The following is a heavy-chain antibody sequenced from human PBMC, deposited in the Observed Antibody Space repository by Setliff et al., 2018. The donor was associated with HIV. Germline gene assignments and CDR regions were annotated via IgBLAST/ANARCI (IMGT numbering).Heavy chain of an antibody. D-gene: IGHD3-3*01. CDR3: GRDPFWSGYDAFDI. CDR1: GYIFTDYY. J-gene: IGHJ3*02. V-gene: IGHV1-2*06. CDR2: INPNSGGT. Sequence: ASVKVSCKASGYIFTDYYMHWVRQAPGQELGWMGRINPNSGGTNYAQKFQGRVTMTRDTSISTAYMELSRLRSDDTAVYYCGRDPFWSGYDAFDIWGQGTMVTVSS.